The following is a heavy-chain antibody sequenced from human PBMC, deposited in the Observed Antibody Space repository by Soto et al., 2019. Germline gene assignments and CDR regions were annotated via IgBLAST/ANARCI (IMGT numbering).Heavy chain of an antibody. V-gene: IGHV3-15*01. J-gene: IGHJ6*02. CDR2: IRTEADGGTA. CDR1: GLSFSNVY. Sequence: GGSLRLSCAASGLSFSNVYMSWVRQAPGKWLEWVGRIRTEADGGTADYAAPVKGRFTISRDDSRNTLYLQMNSLKTEDTAVYYCTTDLEDNYNYYMLRVYGTDVWGQGXTVTVSS. CDR3: TTDLEDNYNYYMLRVYGTDV. D-gene: IGHD3-16*01.